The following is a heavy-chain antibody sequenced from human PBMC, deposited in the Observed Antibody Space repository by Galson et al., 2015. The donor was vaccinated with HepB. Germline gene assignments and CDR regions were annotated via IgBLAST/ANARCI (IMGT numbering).Heavy chain of an antibody. CDR3: TRRAYMDV. Sequence: SLRLSCAASGFTFSSYSMNWVRQAPGKGLEWASSISRSDSSTYYADSVKGRFTISSDNAKNSLYLQMSSLRAEDTAVYYCTRRAYMDVWGKGTTVIVSS. CDR1: GFTFSSYS. CDR2: ISRSDSST. V-gene: IGHV3-21*01. J-gene: IGHJ6*03.